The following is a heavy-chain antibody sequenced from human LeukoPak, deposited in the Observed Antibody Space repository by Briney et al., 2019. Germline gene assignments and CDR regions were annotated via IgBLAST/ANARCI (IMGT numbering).Heavy chain of an antibody. CDR2: ISYDGSNK. CDR3: ARGPGRTKPFFDY. CDR1: GFTFSSYA. Sequence: GGSLRLSCAASGFTFSSYALHWVRQAPGKGLEWEAVISYDGSNKYYADSVKGRFTISRDNSKNTLYLHVNSLRGEDTAVYYCARGPGRTKPFFDYWGQGTLVTVSS. J-gene: IGHJ4*02. D-gene: IGHD1-7*01. V-gene: IGHV3-30-3*01.